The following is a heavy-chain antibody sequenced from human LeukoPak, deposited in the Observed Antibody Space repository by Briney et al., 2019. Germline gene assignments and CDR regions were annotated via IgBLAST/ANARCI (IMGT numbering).Heavy chain of an antibody. V-gene: IGHV3-23*01. CDR1: GFTFSSYA. D-gene: IGHD2-15*01. J-gene: IGHJ4*02. CDR2: TSGSGGST. CDR3: AKDCSGGSCLDY. Sequence: GASLRLSCAASGFTFSSYAMSWVRQAPGKGLEWVSATSGSGGSTYYADSVKGRFTISRDNSKNTLYLQMNSLRAEDTAVYYCAKDCSGGSCLDYWGQGTLVTVSS.